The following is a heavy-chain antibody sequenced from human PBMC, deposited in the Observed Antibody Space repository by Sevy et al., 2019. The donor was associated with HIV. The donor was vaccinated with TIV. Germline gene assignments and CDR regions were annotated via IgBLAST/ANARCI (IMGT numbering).Heavy chain of an antibody. Sequence: LLQLRRPCPSPALSMMGPSVVTTGTGSASSQGRGWSGLGEINERGITYYNPSLKSRVTISVDTSKKQFSLKLNSVTAVDSAVYFCARSPPVVVVPGAPSWFDPWGQGTLVTVSS. CDR3: ARSPPVVVVPGAPSWFDP. V-gene: IGHV4-34*01. CDR1: MGPSVVTT. D-gene: IGHD2-2*01. J-gene: IGHJ5*02. CDR2: INERGIT.